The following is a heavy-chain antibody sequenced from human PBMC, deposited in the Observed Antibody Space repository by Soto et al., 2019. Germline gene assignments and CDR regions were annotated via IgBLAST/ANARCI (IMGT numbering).Heavy chain of an antibody. V-gene: IGHV4-4*02. D-gene: IGHD3-22*01. CDR2: IYHSGST. Sequence: QVQLQESGPGLVKPSGTLSLTCAVSGGSISSSNWWSWVRQPPGKGLEWIGEIYHSGSTDYNPSLKSRVTISVDKSKNQFSLKLSSVTAADTAVYYCATLKNPHSSGYYYAYWGQGTLVTVSS. CDR1: GGSISSSNW. J-gene: IGHJ4*02. CDR3: ATLKNPHSSGYYYAY.